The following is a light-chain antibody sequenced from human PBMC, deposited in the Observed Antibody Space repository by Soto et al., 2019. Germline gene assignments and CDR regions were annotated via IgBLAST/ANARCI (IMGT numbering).Light chain of an antibody. J-gene: IGKJ1*01. V-gene: IGKV3-20*01. Sequence: ESVFTQSPGTLSLSPGERATLSCRASQSVSNYLAWYQQQPGQAPRLLIYGASSRATGIPDRVSGSGSGTDFTLTISRLEPEDFAVYFCQQYGSSPPTFGQGTKVEIK. CDR2: GAS. CDR1: QSVSNY. CDR3: QQYGSSPPT.